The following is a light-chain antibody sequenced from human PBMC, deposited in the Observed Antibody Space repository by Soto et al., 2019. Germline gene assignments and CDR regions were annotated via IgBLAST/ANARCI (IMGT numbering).Light chain of an antibody. Sequence: DIQMTQSPSTLSASVGDRVTITCRASQSISSWLAWYQQKPGKAPRLLIYKASSLESGVPSRFSGSGYWTDFTLTISSLQPDDYTTYYCQQYNSYPFTFGPGTKVDIK. CDR1: QSISSW. CDR3: QQYNSYPFT. V-gene: IGKV1-5*03. CDR2: KAS. J-gene: IGKJ3*01.